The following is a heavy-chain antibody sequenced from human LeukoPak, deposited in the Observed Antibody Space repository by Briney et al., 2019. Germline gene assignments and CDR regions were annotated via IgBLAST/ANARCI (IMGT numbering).Heavy chain of an antibody. CDR3: ARRYYGSGTRPWFDP. CDR1: GGSISSSSYY. V-gene: IGHV4-39*07. J-gene: IGHJ5*02. Sequence: PSETLSLTCTVSGGSISSSSYYWGWIRQPPGKGLEWIGSIYYSGSTYYNPSLKSQVTISVDTSKNQFSLKLSSVTAADTAVYYCARRYYGSGTRPWFDPWGQGTLVTVSS. CDR2: IYYSGST. D-gene: IGHD3-10*01.